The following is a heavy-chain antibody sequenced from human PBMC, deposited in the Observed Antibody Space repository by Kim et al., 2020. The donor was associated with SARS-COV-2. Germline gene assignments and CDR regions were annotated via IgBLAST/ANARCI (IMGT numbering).Heavy chain of an antibody. J-gene: IGHJ6*02. D-gene: IGHD2-15*01. CDR3: AKLGGSSPYYYYGMDV. V-gene: IGHV3-9*01. CDR2: ISWNSGGI. Sequence: GGSLRLSCAASGFTFDDYAMHWVRQAPGKGLEWVSGISWNSGGIGYADSVKGRFTISRDNAKNSLYLQMNSLRAEDTALYYCAKLGGSSPYYYYGMDVWGRGTTVTVSS. CDR1: GFTFDDYA.